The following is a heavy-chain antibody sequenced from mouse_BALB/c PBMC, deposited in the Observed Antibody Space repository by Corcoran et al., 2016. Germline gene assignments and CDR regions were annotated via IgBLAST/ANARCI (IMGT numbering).Heavy chain of an antibody. CDR2: ITPRSRGT. V-gene: IGHV1-18*01. CDR1: GYTFTDYN. Sequence: EVLLQQSGPELVKPGASVKITCKASGYTFTDYNLYWVKQSHGKSLEWIGDITPRSRGTLYTQTFEGRATLTVYTSSSPAYMELRSLPSADTAIYYGARWGITTFDYWGQGTTVTVSS. CDR3: ARWGITTFDY. J-gene: IGHJ2*01. D-gene: IGHD1-1*01.